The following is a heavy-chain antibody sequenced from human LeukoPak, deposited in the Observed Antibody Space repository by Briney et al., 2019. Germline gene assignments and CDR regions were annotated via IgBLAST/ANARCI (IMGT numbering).Heavy chain of an antibody. D-gene: IGHD3-10*01. Sequence: GASVKVSCKASGGTFSSYAISWVRQAPGQGLEWMGRIIPIFGTANYAQKFQGRVTITTDESTSTAYMELCSLRSEDTAVYYCARGTDYYGSGSYTFDYWGQGTLVTVSS. J-gene: IGHJ4*02. CDR3: ARGTDYYGSGSYTFDY. V-gene: IGHV1-69*05. CDR2: IIPIFGTA. CDR1: GGTFSSYA.